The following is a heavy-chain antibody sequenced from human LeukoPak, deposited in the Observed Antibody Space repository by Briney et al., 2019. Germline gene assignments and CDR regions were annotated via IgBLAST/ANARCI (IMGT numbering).Heavy chain of an antibody. D-gene: IGHD2-15*01. J-gene: IGHJ4*02. CDR3: ARGYCSGGSCYPARH. Sequence: ASETLSLTCTVSGGSISSGDYYWSWIRQPPGQGLEWIGYIYYSGSTSYNPSLKSRVTISVDTSRNQFSLKLSSITAADTAVYYCARGYCSGGSCYPARHWGQGTLVIVSS. CDR2: IYYSGST. V-gene: IGHV4-30-4*01. CDR1: GGSISSGDYY.